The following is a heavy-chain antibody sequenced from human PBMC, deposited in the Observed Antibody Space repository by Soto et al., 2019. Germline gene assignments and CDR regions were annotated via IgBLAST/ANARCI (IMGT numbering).Heavy chain of an antibody. CDR3: ARVRDGGYSRV. D-gene: IGHD2-15*01. CDR2: ISAYKGNT. J-gene: IGHJ4*02. Sequence: QVQLVQSGAEVKKPGASVKVSCKASGYTFTSYDISWVRQAPGQGLELMGWISAYKGNTKYAQKLQGRVTMTTDTSTSTAYMELRSLSSDDTAVYYCARVRDGGYSRVWGQGTLVTVSS. CDR1: GYTFTSYD. V-gene: IGHV1-18*01.